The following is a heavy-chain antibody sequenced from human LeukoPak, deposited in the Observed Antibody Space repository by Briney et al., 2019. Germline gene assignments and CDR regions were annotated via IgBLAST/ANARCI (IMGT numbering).Heavy chain of an antibody. CDR1: GYTFTSYD. D-gene: IGHD3-3*01. CDR2: MNPNSGNT. Sequence: GASVKVSCKASGYTFTSYDINWVRQATGQGLEWMGWMNPNSGNTGYAQKFQGRVTITRNTSISTAYMELSSLRSEDTAVYYCARVYDFWSGRNYYYYMDVWGKGTTVTVSS. CDR3: ARVYDFWSGRNYYYYMDV. J-gene: IGHJ6*03. V-gene: IGHV1-8*03.